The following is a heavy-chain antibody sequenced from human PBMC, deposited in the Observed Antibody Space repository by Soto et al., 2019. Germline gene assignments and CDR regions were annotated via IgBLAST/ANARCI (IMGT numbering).Heavy chain of an antibody. Sequence: SGPTLVNPTQTLTLTCTFSGFSLSTSGMRVSWIRQPPGKALEWLARIDWDDDKFYSTSLRTRLTISKDTSKNQVVLTMTNMDPVDTATYYCVHIRRSSGWNNWFDPWGQGALVTVSS. CDR1: GFSLSTSGMR. CDR3: VHIRRSSGWNNWFDP. V-gene: IGHV2-70*04. CDR2: IDWDDDK. J-gene: IGHJ5*02. D-gene: IGHD6-19*01.